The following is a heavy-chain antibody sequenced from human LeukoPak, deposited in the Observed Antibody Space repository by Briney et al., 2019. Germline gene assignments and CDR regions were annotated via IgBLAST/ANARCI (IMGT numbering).Heavy chain of an antibody. J-gene: IGHJ3*02. Sequence: SETLSLTCTVSGGSISSYYWSWIRQPAGKGLEWIGLIYTSGSTNYNPSLKSRVTMSVDTSKNQFSLKLSSVTAADTAVYYCARALGFGHCSSTSCPDDAFDIWGQGTMVTVSS. CDR3: ARALGFGHCSSTSCPDDAFDI. CDR2: IYTSGST. CDR1: GGSISSYY. D-gene: IGHD2-2*01. V-gene: IGHV4-4*07.